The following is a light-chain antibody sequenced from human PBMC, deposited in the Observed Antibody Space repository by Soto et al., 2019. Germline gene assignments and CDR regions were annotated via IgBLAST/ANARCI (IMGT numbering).Light chain of an antibody. CDR2: EVS. CDR3: SSYTSSITLMV. CDR1: SSDVGGYNY. V-gene: IGLV2-14*01. J-gene: IGLJ2*01. Sequence: QSALTQPASVSGSPGQSITISCTGTSSDVGGYNYVSWYQQHPGKAPKLMIYEVSNRPSGVSNRFSGSKSGNTASLTISGLQAEDEDDYYCSSYTSSITLMVFGGGTNLTVL.